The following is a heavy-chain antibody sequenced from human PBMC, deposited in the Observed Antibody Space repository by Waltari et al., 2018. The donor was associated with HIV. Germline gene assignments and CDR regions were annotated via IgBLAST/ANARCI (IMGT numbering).Heavy chain of an antibody. CDR1: GYNFTTYG. CDR3: ARDHYYGSSGYYSDY. J-gene: IGHJ4*02. Sequence: QVHLVQSGAERRKPGASVPVSCTASGYNFTTYGIPWVRPAPGQGLEWMGWISGYNGDTKYAQKVRGRVTMTTDTSTSTAYLEMGSLRFDDTAVYYCARDHYYGSSGYYSDYWGQGTLVTVSS. CDR2: ISGYNGDT. V-gene: IGHV1-18*01. D-gene: IGHD3-22*01.